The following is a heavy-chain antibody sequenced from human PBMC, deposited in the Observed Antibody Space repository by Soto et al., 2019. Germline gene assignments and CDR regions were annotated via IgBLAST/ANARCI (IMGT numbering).Heavy chain of an antibody. CDR3: ARGGGYDSFDY. V-gene: IGHV4-30-2*06. J-gene: IGHJ4*02. CDR2: ISHLENT. Sequence: TLSLTCTVSGASISYGGFSWSWIRQSPGKGLEWIGYISHLENTYLHPSFKSRLTMSIDRTRNQFSLKLSSVTAADMAVYYCARGGGYDSFDYWGQGGLVTVSS. D-gene: IGHD5-12*01. CDR1: GASISYGGFS.